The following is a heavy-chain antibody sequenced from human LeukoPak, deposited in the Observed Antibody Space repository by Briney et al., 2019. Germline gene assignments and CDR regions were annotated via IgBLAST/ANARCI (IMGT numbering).Heavy chain of an antibody. V-gene: IGHV3-66*01. Sequence: GGSLRLSCAASGFTFSSYAMSWVRQAPGKGLEWVSLIYSRGDTNYADSVKGRFTISRDNSKNTLYLQMSSLRTEDTAVYYCARDYGGSSPFDYWGQGTLVTVSS. CDR3: ARDYGGSSPFDY. J-gene: IGHJ4*02. CDR2: IYSRGDT. D-gene: IGHD4-23*01. CDR1: GFTFSSYA.